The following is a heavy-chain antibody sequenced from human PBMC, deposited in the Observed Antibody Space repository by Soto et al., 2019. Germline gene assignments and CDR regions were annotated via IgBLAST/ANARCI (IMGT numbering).Heavy chain of an antibody. CDR3: XXXXLDY. J-gene: IGHJ4*02. Sequence: QVQLVESGGGVVQPGRSLRLSCAASGFTFSNYGMHWVRQAPGKGLEWVATIWYDGSKKYYADSVKGRFTISRDKSKXXXXXXXXXXXXXXXXXXXXXXXXLDYWGQGTLVT. V-gene: IGHV3-33*01. CDR2: IWYDGSKK. CDR1: GFTFSNYG.